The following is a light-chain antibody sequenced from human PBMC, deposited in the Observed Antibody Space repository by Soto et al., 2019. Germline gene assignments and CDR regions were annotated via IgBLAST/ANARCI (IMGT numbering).Light chain of an antibody. V-gene: IGLV1-40*01. Sequence: QSVLTQPHSVSGAPGQSVTISCTGSNSNIGAGYDVHWYQQIPGKAPKLLVYNSNSRPSGIPDRFSGSKSGASASLAITGLQAEDEADYDCQSYDIGLTCLYVSGKGTKVTVL. CDR1: NSNIGAGYD. J-gene: IGLJ1*01. CDR3: QSYDIGLTCLYV. CDR2: NSN.